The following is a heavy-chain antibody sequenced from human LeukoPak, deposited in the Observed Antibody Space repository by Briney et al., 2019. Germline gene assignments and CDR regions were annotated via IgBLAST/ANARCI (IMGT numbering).Heavy chain of an antibody. V-gene: IGHV4-59*01. CDR1: GGSFRSYY. J-gene: IGHJ4*02. CDR2: IYYSGST. D-gene: IGHD5-12*01. CDR3: ARAHSYSGFAEADY. Sequence: SETLSLTCTVSGGSFRSYYWTWIRQPPGQGLEWIAYIYYSGSTNYNPSLKSRVTISLDTSQNQFSLNLSSVTAADTAVYYCARAHSYSGFAEADYWGQGTLVIVSS.